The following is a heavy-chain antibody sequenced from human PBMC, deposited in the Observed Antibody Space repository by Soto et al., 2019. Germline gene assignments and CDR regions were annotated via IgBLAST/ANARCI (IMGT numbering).Heavy chain of an antibody. D-gene: IGHD1-26*01. Sequence: QVQLVQSGPEVKKPGSSVRVSCKASGGTSSSSAISWVRQAPGQGLEWMGGTMPIFGTAKYAQKFQGRVTITADESTSTSYLDLCSMTSDDTAVYYCARREGATKALDVWGQGKMVTVSS. CDR3: ARREGATKALDV. CDR2: TMPIFGTA. J-gene: IGHJ3*01. CDR1: GGTSSSSA. V-gene: IGHV1-69*12.